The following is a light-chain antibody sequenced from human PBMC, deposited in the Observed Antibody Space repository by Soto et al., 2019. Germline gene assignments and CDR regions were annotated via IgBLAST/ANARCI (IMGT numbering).Light chain of an antibody. CDR1: QSVSTY. Sequence: EIVLTQSPATLSLSPWERATLSCGASQSVSTYLAWYQRKPGQAPRLLIYDVSNRATGIPARFSGSGSGTDFTLTISSLEPEDFAIYYCQQRSNWPRFTFGPGTKVDIK. CDR2: DVS. CDR3: QQRSNWPRFT. J-gene: IGKJ3*01. V-gene: IGKV3-11*01.